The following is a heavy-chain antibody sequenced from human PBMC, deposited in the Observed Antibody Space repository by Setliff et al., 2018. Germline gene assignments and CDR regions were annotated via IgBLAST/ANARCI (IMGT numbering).Heavy chain of an antibody. CDR3: ARGSLLTGRAD. V-gene: IGHV4-4*07. CDR1: GGPISSSYH. Sequence: SETLSLTCTVSGGPISSSYHWNWIRQPAGKGLEWIGRIYTSGSTNYNPSLKSRVTISVDTSQNQFSLKLSSVTAADSAVYYCARGSLLTGRADWGQGTVVTVSS. CDR2: IYTSGST. D-gene: IGHD1-20*01. J-gene: IGHJ1*01.